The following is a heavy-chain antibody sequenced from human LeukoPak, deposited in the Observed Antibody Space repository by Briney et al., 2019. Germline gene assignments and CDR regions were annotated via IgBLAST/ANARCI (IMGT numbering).Heavy chain of an antibody. Sequence: KPSETLSLTCAVYGGSFSGFYWSWIRQPPGKGLEWIGEINHGGSTNYNPSLKSRVTISVDTSKNQFSLKLSSVTAADTAVYYCARGAGSSSNHWYFDLWGRGTLVTVSS. V-gene: IGHV4-34*01. CDR2: INHGGST. CDR3: ARGAGSSSNHWYFDL. CDR1: GGSFSGFY. D-gene: IGHD6-6*01. J-gene: IGHJ2*01.